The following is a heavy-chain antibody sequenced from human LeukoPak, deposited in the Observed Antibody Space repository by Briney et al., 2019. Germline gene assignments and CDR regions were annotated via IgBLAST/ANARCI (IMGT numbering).Heavy chain of an antibody. CDR2: ISGGAAGT. D-gene: IGHD2-21*02. Sequence: GGPLRLSCAASGFTFPTYAMAWLRQAPGKGLEGVSSISGGAAGTYYAPSVKGRFTVSRDNDKNAQYLQMDGLTAADTALYYCARVRGVGTHIWLLPWNLWGQGTLVSVSS. J-gene: IGHJ5*02. CDR1: GFTFPTYA. V-gene: IGHV3-23*01. CDR3: ARVRGVGTHIWLLPWNL.